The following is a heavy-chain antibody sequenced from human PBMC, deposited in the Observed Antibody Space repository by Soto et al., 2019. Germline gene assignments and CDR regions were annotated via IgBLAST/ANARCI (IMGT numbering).Heavy chain of an antibody. J-gene: IGHJ4*02. D-gene: IGHD2-2*01. V-gene: IGHV1-18*01. Sequence: ASVKVSCKTSGYTFSNYGISWVRQAPGQGLEWMGWIGAFDGNTNYVEKFRDRVTMTTDTSTSTAYLELRSLRPDDTALYYCARDHCTSTSCSVENYFDYWGQGTLVTVYS. CDR2: IGAFDGNT. CDR3: ARDHCTSTSCSVENYFDY. CDR1: GYTFSNYG.